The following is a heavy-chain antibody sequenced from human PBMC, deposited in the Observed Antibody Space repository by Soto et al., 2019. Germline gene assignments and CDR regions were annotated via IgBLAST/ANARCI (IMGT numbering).Heavy chain of an antibody. D-gene: IGHD2-21*02. CDR1: GFSLNTGGLG. CDR2: IYWDDDK. Sequence: QITLKESGPTLVKPTQTLTLTCTFSGFSLNTGGLGVGWIRQPPGKALEWLALIYWDDDKRYSPSLKSRRTSNQDTSKKRVVLTMTNMDPVDTATYYCAHSRCGGDCLQSYSSHYYYGMDVWGQGTTVTVSS. CDR3: AHSRCGGDCLQSYSSHYYYGMDV. J-gene: IGHJ6*02. V-gene: IGHV2-5*02.